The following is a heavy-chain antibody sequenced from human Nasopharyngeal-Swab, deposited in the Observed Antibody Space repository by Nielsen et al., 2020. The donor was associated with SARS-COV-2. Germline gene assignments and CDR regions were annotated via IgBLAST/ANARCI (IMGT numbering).Heavy chain of an antibody. J-gene: IGHJ4*02. CDR3: ARFTRERPRAGFDY. CDR2: SSTNTGNP. D-gene: IGHD6-19*01. Sequence: WVRHAPGQGLEWMGWSSTNTGNPTYAQGFTGRFVFSLDTTVSTAYLQISSLKAEDTAVYFCARFTRERPRAGFDYWGQGTLVTVSS. V-gene: IGHV7-4-1*02.